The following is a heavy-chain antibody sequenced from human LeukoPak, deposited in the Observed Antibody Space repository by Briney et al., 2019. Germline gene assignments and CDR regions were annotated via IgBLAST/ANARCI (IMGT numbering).Heavy chain of an antibody. CDR3: ARDAGYYDSSGYHYFDY. J-gene: IGHJ4*02. Sequence: ASVKVSCKASGYTFTGYYLHWVQQAPGQGLEWMGRINPYSSGTNYAQKFQGRVTMTRDTSISTAYMELSRLRSDDTAVYYCARDAGYYDSSGYHYFDYWGQGTLVTVSS. CDR2: INPYSSGT. CDR1: GYTFTGYY. D-gene: IGHD3-22*01. V-gene: IGHV1-2*06.